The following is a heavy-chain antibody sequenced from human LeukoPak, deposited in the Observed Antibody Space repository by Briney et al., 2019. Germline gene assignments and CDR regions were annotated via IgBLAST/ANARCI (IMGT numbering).Heavy chain of an antibody. D-gene: IGHD3-10*01. J-gene: IGHJ4*02. CDR2: ISPNSKTI. CDR3: AKSNSGSYYNPPYSYDY. V-gene: IGHV3-11*04. CDR1: GFTFSDRY. Sequence: GGSLRLSCAAAGFTFSDRYMSWIRQVPGKGMERVAYISPNSKTIHYADSVKGRFTISRDNAKNSLYLQMNSLRAEDTAVYYCAKSNSGSYYNPPYSYDYWGQGTLVTVSS.